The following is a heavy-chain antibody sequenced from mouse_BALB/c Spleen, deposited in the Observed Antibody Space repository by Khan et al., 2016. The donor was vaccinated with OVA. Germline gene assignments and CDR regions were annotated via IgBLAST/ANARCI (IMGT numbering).Heavy chain of an antibody. CDR1: GYTFTSYW. CDR2: TNTNKGRT. V-gene: IGHV1S81*02. J-gene: IGHJ2*01. D-gene: IGHD1-1*01. CDR3: ARLKKILATYFDY. Sequence: QVELQQPGAELVKAGASVKMSCKASGYTFTSYWMHWVKQRLGKGLEWFAETNTNKGRTYYNEKLKSKATLTVDKSCSTAYMLLSVPTFESSAVYSCARLKKILATYFDYWGQCTTLTVSS.